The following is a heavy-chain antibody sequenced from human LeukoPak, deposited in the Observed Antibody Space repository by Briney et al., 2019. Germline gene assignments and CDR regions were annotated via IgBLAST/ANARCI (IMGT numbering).Heavy chain of an antibody. J-gene: IGHJ4*02. CDR3: ARDAPYYDILTGSPNFDY. CDR1: GYTFTSYG. CDR2: ISAYNGNT. Sequence: ASVKVSCKASGYTFTSYGISWVRQAPGQGLEWMGWISAYNGNTNYAQRLQGRVTMTTDTSTSTAYMELRSLRSDDTAVYYCARDAPYYDILTGSPNFDYWGQGTLVTVSS. D-gene: IGHD3-9*01. V-gene: IGHV1-18*01.